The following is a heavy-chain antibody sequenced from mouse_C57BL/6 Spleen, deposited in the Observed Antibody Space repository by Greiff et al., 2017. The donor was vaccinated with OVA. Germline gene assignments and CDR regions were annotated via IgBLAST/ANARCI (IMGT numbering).Heavy chain of an antibody. CDR3: ARSLYDYPAMDY. Sequence: QVQLQQPGTELVKPGASVKLSCKASGYTFPSYWMHWVKQRPGQGLEWIGNINPSNGGTNYNEKFKSKATLTVDKSSSTAYMKLSSLTSEDSAVYYCARSLYDYPAMDYWGQGTSVTVSS. V-gene: IGHV1-53*01. J-gene: IGHJ4*01. D-gene: IGHD2-4*01. CDR1: GYTFPSYW. CDR2: INPSNGGT.